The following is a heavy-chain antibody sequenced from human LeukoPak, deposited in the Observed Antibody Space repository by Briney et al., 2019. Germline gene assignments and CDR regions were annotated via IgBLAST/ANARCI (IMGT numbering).Heavy chain of an antibody. CDR3: ARIIVGATGIDY. D-gene: IGHD1-26*01. J-gene: IGHJ4*02. Sequence: QSGGSLRLSCAASGFTFSSYGMHWVRQAPGKGLEWVAVISYDGSNKYYADSVKGRFTISRDNSKNTLYLQMNSLRAEDTAVYYCARIIVGATGIDYWGQGTLVSVSS. V-gene: IGHV3-30*03. CDR1: GFTFSSYG. CDR2: ISYDGSNK.